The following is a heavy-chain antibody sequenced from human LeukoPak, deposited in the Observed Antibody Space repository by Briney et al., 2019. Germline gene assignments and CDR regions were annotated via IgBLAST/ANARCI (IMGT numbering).Heavy chain of an antibody. J-gene: IGHJ6*02. CDR2: ISYSGNT. CDR3: ARHQPPLYYYYGMDV. Sequence: SETLSLTCTVSGVSISNYYWSWIRQPPGKELEWIGYISYSGNTDSNPSLKSRVTISVDTSKNQFSLKLSSVTAADTAVYYCARHQPPLYYYYGMDVWGQGTTVTVSS. CDR1: GVSISNYY. V-gene: IGHV4-59*08.